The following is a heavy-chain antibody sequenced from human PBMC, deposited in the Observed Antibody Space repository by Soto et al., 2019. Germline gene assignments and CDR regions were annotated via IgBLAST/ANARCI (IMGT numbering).Heavy chain of an antibody. Sequence: SETLSLTCTVSGGSISSGDYYWSWIRQPPGKGLEWIGYIYYSGSTYYNLSLKSRVTISVDTSKSQFSLKLSSVTAADTAVYYCARGLGDFWSGYYQFDYWGQGTLVTVS. D-gene: IGHD3-3*01. CDR1: GGSISSGDYY. V-gene: IGHV4-30-4*01. J-gene: IGHJ4*02. CDR3: ARGLGDFWSGYYQFDY. CDR2: IYYSGST.